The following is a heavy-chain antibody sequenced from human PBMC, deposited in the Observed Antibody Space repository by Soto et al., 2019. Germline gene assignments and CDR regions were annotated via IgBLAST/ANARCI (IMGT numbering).Heavy chain of an antibody. J-gene: IGHJ1*01. CDR3: AKGMEPSGCDPGE. CDR1: GFTFSSYA. Sequence: EVQLLESGGGLVQPGGSLRLSCASSGFTFSSYAMSWVRLAPGKGLEWVSALSGSGISIYYADSVKGRFTISRDNSKNTLYLQMNSLRAEDTAIYYCAKGMEPSGCDPGEWAQGTLVTVSS. CDR2: LSGSGISI. V-gene: IGHV3-23*01. D-gene: IGHD1-26*01.